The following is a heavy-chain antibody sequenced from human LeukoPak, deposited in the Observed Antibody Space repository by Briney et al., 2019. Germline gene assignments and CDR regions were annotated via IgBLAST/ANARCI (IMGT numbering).Heavy chain of an antibody. CDR1: GYTFTSYG. J-gene: IGHJ5*02. Sequence: ASVKVSCKASGYTFTSYGISWERQAPGQGLEWMGWISAYNGNTNYAQKLQGRVTMTTDTSTSTAYMELRSLRSDDTAVYYCAGGYYDILTGYYNWFDPWGQGTLVTVSS. D-gene: IGHD3-9*01. V-gene: IGHV1-18*01. CDR3: AGGYYDILTGYYNWFDP. CDR2: ISAYNGNT.